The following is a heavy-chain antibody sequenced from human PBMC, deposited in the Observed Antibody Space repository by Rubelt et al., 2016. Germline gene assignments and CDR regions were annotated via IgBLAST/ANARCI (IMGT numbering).Heavy chain of an antibody. V-gene: IGHV4-34*01. CDR2: INHSGST. J-gene: IGHJ4*02. CDR1: GGSFSGYY. Sequence: QVQLQQWGAGLLKPSETLSLTCAVYGGSFSGYYWSWIRQSPGKGLEWIGEINHSGSTNYNPSLKSRVTISTDASKNQCSLKMTAVTAADTAVYYCARGGGYGPFLWGQGTLVTVSS. D-gene: IGHD4-17*01. CDR3: ARGGGYGPFL.